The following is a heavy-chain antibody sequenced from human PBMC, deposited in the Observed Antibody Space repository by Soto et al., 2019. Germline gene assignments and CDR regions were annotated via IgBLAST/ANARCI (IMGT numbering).Heavy chain of an antibody. CDR1: GFRFRTRA. D-gene: IGHD1-26*01. CDR2: IRPGGDST. Sequence: GSLRLSCAASGFRFRTRAMSWVRQAPGKGLEWVASIRPGGDSTYYADSVKGRFAVSRDNSNVTLYLQMDSLRVEDTAIYYCKTNEEGAPWAGGFDSWGQGTLVTVYS. CDR3: KTNEEGAPWAGGFDS. J-gene: IGHJ5*01. V-gene: IGHV3-23*01.